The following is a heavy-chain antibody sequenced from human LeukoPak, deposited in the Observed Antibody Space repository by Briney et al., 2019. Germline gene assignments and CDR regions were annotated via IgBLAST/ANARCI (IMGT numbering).Heavy chain of an antibody. Sequence: GGSLRLSCAASGFTVSSNYMSWVRQAPGKGLEWVSVIYSGGSTYYADSVKGRFTISRDNSKNTLYLQMNSLRAEDTAVYYCAGALDYDSSGYLPAVYFDYWGQGTLVTVSS. D-gene: IGHD3-22*01. CDR3: AGALDYDSSGYLPAVYFDY. J-gene: IGHJ4*02. V-gene: IGHV3-53*01. CDR2: IYSGGST. CDR1: GFTVSSNY.